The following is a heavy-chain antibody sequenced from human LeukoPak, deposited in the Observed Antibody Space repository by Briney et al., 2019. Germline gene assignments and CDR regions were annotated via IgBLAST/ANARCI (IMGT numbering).Heavy chain of an antibody. CDR1: GYTFTIYD. CDR2: MSPNSGNT. J-gene: IGHJ4*02. D-gene: IGHD6-25*01. Sequence: ATVNVSYKASGYTFTIYDINWVRQASGQGREWMRWMSPNSGNTGYAQKFQGRVTMTRNTSISTAYMELSSLRSEDTAVYYWVTYSSGWDHWGQGTLVTVSS. V-gene: IGHV1-8*01. CDR3: VTYSSGWDH.